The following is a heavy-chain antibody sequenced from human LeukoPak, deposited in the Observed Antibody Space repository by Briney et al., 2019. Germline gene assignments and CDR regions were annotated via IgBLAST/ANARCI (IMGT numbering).Heavy chain of an antibody. CDR1: GFTFSSYW. J-gene: IGHJ5*02. CDR2: IKQDGSEK. Sequence: GRSLRLSCAASGFTFSSYWMSWVRQAPGKGLEWVANIKQDGSEKYYVDSVKGRFTISRDNAKNSLYLQMNSLRAEDTAVYYCARGPRADIVVVPAAIGDWFDPWGQGTLVTVSS. V-gene: IGHV3-7*01. D-gene: IGHD2-2*02. CDR3: ARGPRADIVVVPAAIGDWFDP.